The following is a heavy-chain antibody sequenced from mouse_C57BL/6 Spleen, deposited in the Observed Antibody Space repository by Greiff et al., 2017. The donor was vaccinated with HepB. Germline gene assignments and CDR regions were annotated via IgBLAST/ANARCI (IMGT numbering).Heavy chain of an antibody. CDR2: ISSGGSYT. Sequence: EVQLQESGGDLVKPGGSLKLSCAASGFTFSSYGMSWVRQTPDKRLEWVATISSGGSYTYYPDSVKGRFTISRDNAKNTLYLQMSSLKSEDTAMYYCASAMVTTRAMDYWGQGTSVTVSS. D-gene: IGHD2-2*01. CDR1: GFTFSSYG. J-gene: IGHJ4*01. V-gene: IGHV5-6*01. CDR3: ASAMVTTRAMDY.